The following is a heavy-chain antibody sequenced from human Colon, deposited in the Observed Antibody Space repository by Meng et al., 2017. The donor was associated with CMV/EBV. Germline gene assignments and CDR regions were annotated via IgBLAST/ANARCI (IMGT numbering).Heavy chain of an antibody. CDR1: GFTFSSRE. V-gene: IGHV3-48*03. J-gene: IGHJ4*02. CDR3: ATSPRHIVVGWTDY. Sequence: GGSLRLSGVASGFTFSSREMNWVRQAPGKGLEWIAYISSSSIYYADSVKGRFTISSDNAKNSLSLQMNSLRVEDTAVYYCATSPRHIVVGWTDYWGQGTLVTVSS. CDR2: ISSSSI. D-gene: IGHD2-2*01.